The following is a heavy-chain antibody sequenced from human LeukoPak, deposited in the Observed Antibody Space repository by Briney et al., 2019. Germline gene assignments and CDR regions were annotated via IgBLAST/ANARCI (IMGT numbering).Heavy chain of an antibody. D-gene: IGHD5-24*01. J-gene: IGHJ3*02. CDR3: ARDDNALDI. CDR2: IYSGGDT. Sequence: PGGSLRLSCAASGFIVSDNYMAWIRQAPGKGLEWVSLIYSGGDTHYAASVRGRFTISRDNSRNTLYLQMDSLRAEDTALYYCARDDNALDIWGQGTMVTVSS. CDR1: GFIVSDNY. V-gene: IGHV3-53*01.